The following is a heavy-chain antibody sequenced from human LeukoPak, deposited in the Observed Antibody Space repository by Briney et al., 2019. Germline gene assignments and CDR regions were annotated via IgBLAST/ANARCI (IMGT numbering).Heavy chain of an antibody. CDR2: IKGKTDGGTT. CDR3: TSSQPGYSSSWYGNYFDY. CDR1: GFTFSDAW. J-gene: IGHJ4*02. V-gene: IGHV3-15*01. Sequence: PGGSLRLSCVGSGFTFSDAWISWVRQAPGKGLEWVGRIKGKTDGGTTDYAAPVKGRFTISRDDSKNTLYLQMNSLKTEDTAVYYCTSSQPGYSSSWYGNYFDYWGQGTLVTVSS. D-gene: IGHD6-13*01.